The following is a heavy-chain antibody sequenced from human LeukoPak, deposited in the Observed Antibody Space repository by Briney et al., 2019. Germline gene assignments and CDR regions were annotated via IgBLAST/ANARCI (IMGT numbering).Heavy chain of an antibody. D-gene: IGHD3-22*01. CDR2: IYTSGST. CDR1: GGSISSYY. J-gene: IGHJ4*02. Sequence: SETLSLTCTVSGGSISSYYWSWIRQPPGKGLEWIGYIYTSGSTNYNPSLKSRVTMSVDTSKNQFSLKLSSVTAADTAVYYCAREGAYYYDSSGYLFSRFPKLFDYWGQGTLVTVSS. V-gene: IGHV4-4*08. CDR3: AREGAYYYDSSGYLFSRFPKLFDY.